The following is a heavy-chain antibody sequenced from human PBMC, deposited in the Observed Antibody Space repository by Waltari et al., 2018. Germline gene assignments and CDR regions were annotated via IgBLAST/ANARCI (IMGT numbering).Heavy chain of an antibody. Sequence: QVQLVQSGAEVKKPGASVKVSCKASGYTFTSYDINWVRQATGQGLEWMGWMNPNSGNKGYAQKFQGRVTMTRNTSISTAYMELSSLRSEDTAVYYCARGRSDTYYDFWSGYYAGMDVWGQGTTVTVSS. CDR2: MNPNSGNK. J-gene: IGHJ6*02. CDR3: ARGRSDTYYDFWSGYYAGMDV. V-gene: IGHV1-8*01. D-gene: IGHD3-3*01. CDR1: GYTFTSYD.